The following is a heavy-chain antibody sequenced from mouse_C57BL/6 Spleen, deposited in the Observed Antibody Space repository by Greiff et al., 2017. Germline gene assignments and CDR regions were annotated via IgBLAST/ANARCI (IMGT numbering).Heavy chain of an antibody. CDR1: GFTFSDYG. Sequence: EVQLVESGGGLVKPGGSLKLSCAASGFTFSDYGMHWVRQAPEKGLEWVAYISSGRSTIYYADTVKGRFIISRDNAKNTLFLQMTSLRSEDTAMYYGARSLFYYGSSYDAMDYWGQGTSVTVSS. D-gene: IGHD1-1*01. V-gene: IGHV5-17*01. J-gene: IGHJ4*01. CDR2: ISSGRSTI. CDR3: ARSLFYYGSSYDAMDY.